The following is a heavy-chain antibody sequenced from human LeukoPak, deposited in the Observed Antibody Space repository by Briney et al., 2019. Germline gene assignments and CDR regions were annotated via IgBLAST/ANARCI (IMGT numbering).Heavy chain of an antibody. D-gene: IGHD3-22*01. CDR1: GYTLTELS. CDR3: ARGGGNYYDSSGYYDAFDI. V-gene: IGHV1-18*01. J-gene: IGHJ3*02. Sequence: ASVKVSCKVSGYTLTELSMHWVRQAPGQGLEWMGWISAYNGNTNYAQKLQGRVTMTTDTSTSTAYMELRSLRSDDTAAYYCARGGGNYYDSSGYYDAFDIWGQGTMVTVSS. CDR2: ISAYNGNT.